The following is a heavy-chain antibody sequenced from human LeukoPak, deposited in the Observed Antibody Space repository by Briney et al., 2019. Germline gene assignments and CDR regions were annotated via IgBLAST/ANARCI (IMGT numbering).Heavy chain of an antibody. CDR1: GFTFSSYW. D-gene: IGHD3-22*01. V-gene: IGHV3-74*01. J-gene: IGHJ4*02. Sequence: PGGSLRLSCAASGFTFSSYWMHWVRQAPGKGLVWVSRINSDGSSTNYADSVKGRFTISRDYAKNTLFLQMNSLRAEDTAVYYCARGGYYDSSGYHYSVGFDYWGQGTLVTVSS. CDR2: INSDGSST. CDR3: ARGGYYDSSGYHYSVGFDY.